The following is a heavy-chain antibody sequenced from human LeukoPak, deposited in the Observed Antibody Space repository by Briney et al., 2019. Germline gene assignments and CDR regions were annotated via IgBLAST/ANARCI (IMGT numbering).Heavy chain of an antibody. Sequence: SETLSLTCAVYGGSFSGYYWSWIRQPPGKGLEWIGEINHSGNTNQNPSLKSRVTISVDTSKNQFSLNLRSVTAADTAVYYCARRKDSSGGWFDDYWGQGTLVTVSS. V-gene: IGHV4-34*01. D-gene: IGHD6-19*01. CDR3: ARRKDSSGGWFDDY. J-gene: IGHJ4*02. CDR2: INHSGNT. CDR1: GGSFSGYY.